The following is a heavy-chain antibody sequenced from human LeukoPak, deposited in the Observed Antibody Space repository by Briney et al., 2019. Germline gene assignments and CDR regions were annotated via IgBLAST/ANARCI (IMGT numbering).Heavy chain of an antibody. CDR1: GYTFTDYY. CDR3: ARDRDWGQDY. J-gene: IGHJ4*02. Sequence: ASVKVSCKASGYTFTDYYILWVRQAPGQGLEWMGWINPNSGGTNYAQKFQGRVAMTRDTYISTAYMELRRLISDDTAVYYCARDRDWGQDYWGQGTLVTVSS. CDR2: INPNSGGT. V-gene: IGHV1-2*02. D-gene: IGHD7-27*01.